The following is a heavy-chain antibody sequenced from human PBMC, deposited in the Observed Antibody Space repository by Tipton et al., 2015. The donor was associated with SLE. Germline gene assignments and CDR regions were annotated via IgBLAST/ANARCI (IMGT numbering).Heavy chain of an antibody. J-gene: IGHJ4*02. CDR2: IYFDGNS. D-gene: IGHD6-19*01. CDR3: ARGVAERLGLDF. Sequence: TLSLTCTVSGGSIGPYYGHWFRQSPGKALDWIGYIYFDGNSNGRGNYNPSLKSRVTMSVAPSKMQFSLNLNSVTAADTALYFCARGVAERLGLDFWGQGSLVTVSS. CDR1: GGSIGPYY. V-gene: IGHV4-59*01.